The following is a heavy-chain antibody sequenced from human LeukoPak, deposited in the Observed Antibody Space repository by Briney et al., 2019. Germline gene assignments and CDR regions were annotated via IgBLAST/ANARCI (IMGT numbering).Heavy chain of an antibody. CDR2: IYYSGST. Sequence: PSETLSLTCTVSGGSISSYYWSWIRQPPGKGLEWIGYIYYSGSTNYNPSLKGRVTISVDTSKNQFSLKLSSVTAADTAVYYCARWGTYYDILTVPGWFDPWGQGTLVTVSS. CDR1: GGSISSYY. V-gene: IGHV4-59*12. D-gene: IGHD3-9*01. CDR3: ARWGTYYDILTVPGWFDP. J-gene: IGHJ5*02.